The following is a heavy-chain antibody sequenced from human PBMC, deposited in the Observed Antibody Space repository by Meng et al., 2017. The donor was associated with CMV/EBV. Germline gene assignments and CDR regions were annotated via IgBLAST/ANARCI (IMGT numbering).Heavy chain of an antibody. CDR3: ARDTGPNTLDY. CDR1: GFTFSSYW. CDR2: VKYDGSEK. V-gene: IGHV3-7*01. D-gene: IGHD2-8*01. J-gene: IGHJ4*02. Sequence: SLKISCAASGFTFSSYWMTWVRPAPGKRLELVVNVKYDGSEKYYLDSVKGRFTVSRDNAKNSLYLQMNSLRAEDTAIYYCARDTGPNTLDYWGQGTLVTVSS.